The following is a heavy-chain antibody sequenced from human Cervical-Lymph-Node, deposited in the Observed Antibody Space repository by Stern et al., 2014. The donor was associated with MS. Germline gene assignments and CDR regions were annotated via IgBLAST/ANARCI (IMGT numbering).Heavy chain of an antibody. CDR2: SRSKAKSYTT. Sequence: EVQLLQSGGGLVQPGGSLRLSCAASGFSFSDFYMDWVRQAPGKVLEWVGRSRSKAKSYTTDYAASVKGRFTISRDDSKNSLYLQMNSLKTEDTAVYYCSRDSSGDYWGPGTLVTGSS. CDR1: GFSFSDFY. J-gene: IGHJ4*02. V-gene: IGHV3-72*01. CDR3: SRDSSGDY.